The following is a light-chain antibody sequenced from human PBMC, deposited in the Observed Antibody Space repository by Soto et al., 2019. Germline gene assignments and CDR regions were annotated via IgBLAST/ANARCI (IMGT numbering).Light chain of an antibody. V-gene: IGLV6-57*01. CDR2: EDN. CDR1: SGSIASNY. CDR3: QSYDSDNQV. J-gene: IGLJ3*02. Sequence: NFMLTQPHSVSESPGKTVTISCTRSSGSIASNYVQWYQQRPGSSPTTVIYEDNQRPSGVPDRFSGSIDSSSNSASLTISGLKTEAEADYYCQSYDSDNQVFGGGTKLTVL.